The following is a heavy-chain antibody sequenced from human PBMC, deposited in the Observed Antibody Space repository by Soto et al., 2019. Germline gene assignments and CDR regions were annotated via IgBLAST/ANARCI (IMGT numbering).Heavy chain of an antibody. D-gene: IGHD3-3*01. CDR3: ARSREYYDFWSGYPTSYLDY. CDR1: GFTSSSYE. Sequence: GGSLILSCAASGFTSSSYEMNWVRQAPGKGLERVSYISSSGSTIYYAASVKGRFTISRDNAKNSLYLQMNRLRSDDTAVYYCARSREYYDFWSGYPTSYLDYWRQGTLVTVSS. V-gene: IGHV3-48*03. J-gene: IGHJ4*02. CDR2: ISSSGSTI.